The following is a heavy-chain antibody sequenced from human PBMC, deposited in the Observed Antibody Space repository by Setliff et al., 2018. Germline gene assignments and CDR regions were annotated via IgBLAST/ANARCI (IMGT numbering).Heavy chain of an antibody. CDR2: INPDSGDT. CDR3: VRQDILTSYYMFDY. CDR1: GYTFTDYY. D-gene: IGHD3-9*01. J-gene: IGHJ4*02. Sequence: ASVKVSCKASGYTFTDYYIHWVRQAPGQGLEWMGWINPDSGDTHSAQKFQGRVTMTRDASITTVYMELSRLTSDDTAVYYCVRQDILTSYYMFDYWGQGTLVTVSS. V-gene: IGHV1-2*02.